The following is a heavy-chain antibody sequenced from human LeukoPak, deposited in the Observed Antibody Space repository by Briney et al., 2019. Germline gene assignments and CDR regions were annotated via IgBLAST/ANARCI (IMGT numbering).Heavy chain of an antibody. V-gene: IGHV4-34*01. CDR3: ASRIIAAADGAEYFQH. Sequence: SETLSLTCAVYGGSFSGYYWSWIRQPPGKGLEWIGEINHSGSTNYNPSLKSRVTISVDTSKNQFSLKLSSVTAADTAVYYCASRIIAAADGAEYFQHWGQGTLVAVSS. CDR1: GGSFSGYY. J-gene: IGHJ1*01. CDR2: INHSGST. D-gene: IGHD6-13*01.